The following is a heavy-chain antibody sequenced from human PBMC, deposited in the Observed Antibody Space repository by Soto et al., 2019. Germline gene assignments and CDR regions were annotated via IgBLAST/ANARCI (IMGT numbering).Heavy chain of an antibody. V-gene: IGHV1-2*04. CDR3: ARDEGPTVAATSSHRLSSSYYYGMDV. CDR1: GYTFTGYY. Sequence: SVKVSCKASGYTFTGYYMHWGRQAPVQGLEWMGWINPNSGGTNYAQKFQGWVTMTRDTSISTAYMELSRLRSDDTAVYYCARDEGPTVAATSSHRLSSSYYYGMDVWGQGTTVTVSS. D-gene: IGHD2-15*01. CDR2: INPNSGGT. J-gene: IGHJ6*02.